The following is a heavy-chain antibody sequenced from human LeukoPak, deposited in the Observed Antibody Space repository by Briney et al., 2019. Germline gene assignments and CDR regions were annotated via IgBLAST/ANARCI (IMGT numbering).Heavy chain of an antibody. Sequence: SETLSLTCTVSGGSINSYWSWIRQPAGKGLEWIGRISGSGTITYNPALQSRLSISIGTSKNQFSLKLMSVTAAGTAVYYCARDSGTTGEVKFDPWGQGTLVTVSS. CDR2: ISGSGTI. D-gene: IGHD3-10*01. CDR3: ARDSGTTGEVKFDP. J-gene: IGHJ5*02. V-gene: IGHV4-4*07. CDR1: GGSINSY.